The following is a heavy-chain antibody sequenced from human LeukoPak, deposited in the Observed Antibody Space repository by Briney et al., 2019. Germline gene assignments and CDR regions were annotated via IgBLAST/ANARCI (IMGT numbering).Heavy chain of an antibody. D-gene: IGHD6-19*01. J-gene: IGHJ4*02. CDR3: AKARLSTGWAYNDY. V-gene: IGHV3-23*01. Sequence: GGSLRLSCAASGFTFTNYAMSWVRQAPGKGLEWASAIVGSGGATFYADSVKGRFTISRDSSKNTVFLQMNSLRAEDTAVYYCAKARLSTGWAYNDYWGPGTLVTVSS. CDR1: GFTFTNYA. CDR2: IVGSGGAT.